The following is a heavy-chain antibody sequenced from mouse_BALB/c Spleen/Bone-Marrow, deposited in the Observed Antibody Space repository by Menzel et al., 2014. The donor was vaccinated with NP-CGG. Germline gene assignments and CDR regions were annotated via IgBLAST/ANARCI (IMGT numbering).Heavy chain of an antibody. J-gene: IGHJ3*01. CDR2: IYPGGGIT. D-gene: IGHD3-2*01. CDR1: GYTFTSYD. CDR3: ARAGDSSGYGFAY. Sequence: VQLQQSGPELVKPGTLVEISCKASGYTFTSYDINWVKQRPGQGLEWIGWIYPGGGITKYSEKFKGKATLTADKSSSTAYMQLSSLTSENSAVYFCARAGDSSGYGFAYWGQGTLVTVSA. V-gene: IGHV1S56*01.